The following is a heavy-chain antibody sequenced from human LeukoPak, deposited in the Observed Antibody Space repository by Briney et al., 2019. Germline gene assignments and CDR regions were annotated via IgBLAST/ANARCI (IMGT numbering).Heavy chain of an antibody. CDR2: ISDSGGRT. J-gene: IGHJ4*02. CDR1: GITLSSYG. Sequence: GGSLRLSCAVSGITLSSYGMSWVRQAPGKGLEWVAGISDSGGRTNYADSVKGRFTISRENSKNTLYLQMNSLRVEDTAVYFCAKRGVVIRVILVGFHKEAYYFDSWGQGALVTVSS. V-gene: IGHV3-23*01. D-gene: IGHD3-10*01. CDR3: AKRGVVIRVILVGFHKEAYYFDS.